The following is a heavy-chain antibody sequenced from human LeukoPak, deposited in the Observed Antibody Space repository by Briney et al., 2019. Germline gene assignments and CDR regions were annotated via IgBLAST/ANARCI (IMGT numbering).Heavy chain of an antibody. CDR3: ASTTFGELSVGYLDYYYMDV. V-gene: IGHV4-30-2*01. D-gene: IGHD3-10*01. CDR2: IYHSGST. Sequence: SETLSLTCTVSGGSISSGGYYRSWIRQPPGKGLEWIGYIYHSGSTYYNPSLKSRVTISVDRSKNQFSLKLSSVSAADTAVYYCASTTFGELSVGYLDYYYMDVWGKGTTVTVSS. J-gene: IGHJ6*03. CDR1: GGSISSGGYY.